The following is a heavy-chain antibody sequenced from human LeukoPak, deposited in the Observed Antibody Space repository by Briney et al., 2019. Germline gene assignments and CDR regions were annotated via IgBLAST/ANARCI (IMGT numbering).Heavy chain of an antibody. V-gene: IGHV3-74*01. Sequence: GGSLRLSCAASGFTFSSYEMNWVRQAPGKGLVWVSRIKSDGSSISYADSVKGRSTISRDNAKNTLYLQMNSLGAEDTAVYYCARDLGATEVYYYMDVWGKGTTVTISS. J-gene: IGHJ6*03. CDR2: IKSDGSSI. CDR1: GFTFSSYE. CDR3: ARDLGATEVYYYMDV. D-gene: IGHD4-23*01.